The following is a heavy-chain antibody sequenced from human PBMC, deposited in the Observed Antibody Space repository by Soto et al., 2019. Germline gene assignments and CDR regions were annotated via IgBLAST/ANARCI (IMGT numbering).Heavy chain of an antibody. V-gene: IGHV3-23*01. D-gene: IGHD1-26*01. CDR2: ISGSGGST. J-gene: IGHJ1*01. CDR1: GFTFSSYA. Sequence: GGSLRLSCAASGFTFSSYAMTLVRTAPGKGRDWVSAISGSGGSTYYADSVKGRYTTSRDNCKSTLYLQMNSVRAGVTAVYYCAKDLIVGATTPEYFQHWGQGTLVTVSS. CDR3: AKDLIVGATTPEYFQH.